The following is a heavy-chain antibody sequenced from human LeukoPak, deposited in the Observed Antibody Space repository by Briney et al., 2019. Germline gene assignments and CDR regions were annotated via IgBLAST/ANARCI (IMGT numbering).Heavy chain of an antibody. J-gene: IGHJ6*03. CDR3: ARLHHDYGSGTYGGAYNYYMDV. D-gene: IGHD3-10*01. CDR2: IYYTGST. CDR1: SGFISSYY. V-gene: IGHV4-59*01. Sequence: ASETLSLTFSVPSGFISSYYWTWIRQSPGKGLEWIGYIYYTGSTSYNPSLQSRVTISVDTSKNQFSLRLNSVTAADTAVYYCARLHHDYGSGTYGGAYNYYMDVWGKGTTVTVSS.